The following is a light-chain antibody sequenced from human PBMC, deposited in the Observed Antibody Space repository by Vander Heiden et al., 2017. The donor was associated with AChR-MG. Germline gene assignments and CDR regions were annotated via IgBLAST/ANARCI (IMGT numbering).Light chain of an antibody. CDR2: GTT. V-gene: IGLV7-43*01. J-gene: IGLJ3*02. Sequence: QTVVTQEPSLTVSPGGTVTLTCASSTGAVTSGYLPNWFQQKPGQAPRSLIYGTTNKHSWTPARFSGSLLGGKAALTLSGVQPEDEADYYCLLYCGSFQWVFGGGTRLTVL. CDR3: LLYCGSFQWV. CDR1: TGAVTSGYL.